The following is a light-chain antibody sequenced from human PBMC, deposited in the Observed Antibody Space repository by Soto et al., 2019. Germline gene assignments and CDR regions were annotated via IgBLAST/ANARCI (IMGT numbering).Light chain of an antibody. CDR2: GAS. V-gene: IGKV3-20*01. CDR1: QSVSNNY. CDR3: QQYGSSGT. J-gene: IGKJ1*01. Sequence: EIVMTQSPSTLSVSPGERATLSCRASQSVSNNYLAWYQQKPGQAPGLLIYGASNRATGIPDRFSGSGSGTDFTLTISRLEPEDFAVYYCQQYGSSGTFGQGTKVDIK.